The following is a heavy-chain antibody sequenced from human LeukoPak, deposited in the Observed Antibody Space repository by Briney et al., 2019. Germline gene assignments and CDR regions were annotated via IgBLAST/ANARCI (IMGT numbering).Heavy chain of an antibody. J-gene: IGHJ4*02. V-gene: IGHV3-7*01. CDR1: GFTFSSYW. CDR2: IKQDGSEK. CDR3: AIGGFIYRGYFYY. Sequence: GGSLRLSCAASGFTFSSYWMSWVRQAPGKGLEWVANIKQDGSEKYYVDSVKGRFTISRDNAKNSLFLQMNRLRAEDTAVYYCAIGGFIYRGYFYYWGQGSLVTVSS. D-gene: IGHD5-18*01.